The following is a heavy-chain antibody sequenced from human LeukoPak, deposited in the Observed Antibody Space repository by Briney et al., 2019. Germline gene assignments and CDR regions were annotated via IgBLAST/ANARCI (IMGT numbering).Heavy chain of an antibody. Sequence: SETLSLTCAVYGGSFSGHYWNWIRQPPGKGLEWIGEIKHSGIRNYNPSLKSRVTISVDTSKNQFSLKLSSVTAADTAVYYCASTYYYGSGSYLNWFDPWGQGTLVTVSS. V-gene: IGHV4-34*01. CDR3: ASTYYYGSGSYLNWFDP. CDR2: IKHSGIR. J-gene: IGHJ5*02. CDR1: GGSFSGHY. D-gene: IGHD3-10*01.